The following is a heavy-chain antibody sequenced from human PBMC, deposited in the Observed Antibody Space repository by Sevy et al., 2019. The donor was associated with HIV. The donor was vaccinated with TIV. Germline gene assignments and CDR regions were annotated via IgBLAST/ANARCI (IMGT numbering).Heavy chain of an antibody. V-gene: IGHV3-48*03. Sequence: GGSLRLSCAASGFTFSSYEMNWVRQAPGKGLEWVSYISNSGTTISYSDSVKGRFTISRDNARNSLYLQMNSLRAEDTAVYYCARDLPPSATTVAHFDCSGQGTLVTVSS. J-gene: IGHJ4*02. CDR1: GFTFSSYE. CDR2: ISNSGTTI. D-gene: IGHD4-17*01. CDR3: ARDLPPSATTVAHFDC.